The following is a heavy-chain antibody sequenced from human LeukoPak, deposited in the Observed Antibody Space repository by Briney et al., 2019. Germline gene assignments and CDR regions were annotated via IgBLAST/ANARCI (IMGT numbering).Heavy chain of an antibody. J-gene: IGHJ4*02. CDR1: GFTFNTSA. V-gene: IGHV3-23*01. CDR3: AKDDLYGKFDY. D-gene: IGHD4-17*01. Sequence: GGSLRLSCAGSGFTFNTSAMSWVRQAPGKGLEWVSAISGSGRSTYYADSVKGRFTISRDNSKHTMYLQMNSLRAEDAAVYYCAKDDLYGKFDYWGQGTLATVSS. CDR2: ISGSGRST.